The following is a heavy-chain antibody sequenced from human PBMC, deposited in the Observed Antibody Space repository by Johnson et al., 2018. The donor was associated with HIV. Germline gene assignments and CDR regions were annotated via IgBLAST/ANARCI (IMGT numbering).Heavy chain of an antibody. CDR3: AKLRWAPRAFDI. J-gene: IGHJ3*02. V-gene: IGHV3-30*18. CDR1: GFTFCSYG. Sequence: VQLVESGGGVVQPGRSLRLSCAASGFTFCSYGMHWVRQAPGKGLEWVAVISHDGSDKNYADSVKGRFTISRDNSKNTLFLQMNSLRAEDTAVYYCAKLRWAPRAFDIWGQGTMVTVSS. D-gene: IGHD4-23*01. CDR2: ISHDGSDK.